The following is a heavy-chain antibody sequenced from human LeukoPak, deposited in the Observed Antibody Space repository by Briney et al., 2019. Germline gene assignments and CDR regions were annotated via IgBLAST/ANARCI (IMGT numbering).Heavy chain of an antibody. CDR2: ISASGGT. V-gene: IGHV4-61*02. CDR1: GGSIISGYYY. J-gene: IGHJ4*02. CDR3: AIEPRTTGLHHFDY. D-gene: IGHD1-1*01. Sequence: SQTLSLTCTVSGGSIISGYYYWTWIRQPAGKGLEWIGRISASGGTSYNPSLNSRVTISVDTSKNQFSLKLNSVDATDTAVYYCAIEPRTTGLHHFDYWGRGTLVTVSS.